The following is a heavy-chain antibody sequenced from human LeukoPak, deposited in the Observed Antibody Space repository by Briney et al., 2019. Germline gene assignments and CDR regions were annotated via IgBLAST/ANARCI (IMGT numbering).Heavy chain of an antibody. Sequence: GGSLRLSCVASGFIFSHYGMHWVRQAPGKGLEWVAVIWGDGSNRFYAGSVKGRFTISRDNSQNTVFLQMNSLRAEDTAMYYCARDAQRGFDYSNSLTYWGHGILVTVSS. CDR1: GFIFSHYG. V-gene: IGHV3-33*01. CDR3: ARDAQRGFDYSNSLTY. D-gene: IGHD4-11*01. J-gene: IGHJ4*01. CDR2: IWGDGSNR.